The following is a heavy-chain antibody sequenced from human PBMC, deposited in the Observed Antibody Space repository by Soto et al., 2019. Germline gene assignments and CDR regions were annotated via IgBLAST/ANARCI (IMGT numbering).Heavy chain of an antibody. CDR2: IYYSGST. CDR3: ATRTDYYYGSGSLGGMDV. CDR1: GGSIISGVYY. D-gene: IGHD3-10*01. Sequence: QVQLQESGPGLVKPSQTLSLTCTVSGGSIISGVYYWSWIRQHPGKGLEWIGYIYYSGSTSYNPSLKSRVTISVDTSKNQFSLKLTSVTAADTAVYYCATRTDYYYGSGSLGGMDVWGQGTTVTVSS. J-gene: IGHJ6*02. V-gene: IGHV4-31*03.